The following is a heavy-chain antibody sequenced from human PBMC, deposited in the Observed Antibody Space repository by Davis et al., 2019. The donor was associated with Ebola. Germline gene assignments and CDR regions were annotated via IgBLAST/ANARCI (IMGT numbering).Heavy chain of an antibody. D-gene: IGHD3-9*01. J-gene: IGHJ4*02. CDR3: ARDSASITIFWT. CDR1: GLSIHMYW. V-gene: IGHV3-7*01. CDR2: IKEDGSEK. Sequence: GGSLRLSCAASGLSIHMYWMTWVRQAPGKGLEWVANIKEDGSEKYYVDSVKGRFTISRGNAKNSLYLQMNSLRAEDTAVYYCARDSASITIFWTRGQGTLVTVSS.